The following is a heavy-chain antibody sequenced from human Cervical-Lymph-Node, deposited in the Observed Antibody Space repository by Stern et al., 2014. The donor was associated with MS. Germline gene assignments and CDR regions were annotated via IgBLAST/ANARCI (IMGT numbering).Heavy chain of an antibody. CDR2: ISASGDET. J-gene: IGHJ4*02. Sequence: EVQLVESGGGLVETGGSLRLSCAASGFTFSGHAMSWVRQAPGKGPQWVSGISASGDETDYADSVKGRFTISRDNSKNTMFLRMNSLRAEDTAIYYCATSYVGIVYACDHWGRGTLVTVSS. V-gene: IGHV3-23*04. CDR1: GFTFSGHA. D-gene: IGHD2/OR15-2a*01. CDR3: ATSYVGIVYACDH.